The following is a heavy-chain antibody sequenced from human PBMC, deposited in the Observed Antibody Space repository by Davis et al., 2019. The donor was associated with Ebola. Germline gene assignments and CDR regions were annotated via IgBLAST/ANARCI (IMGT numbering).Heavy chain of an antibody. CDR2: ISSSSSTI. CDR1: GFTFSSYS. V-gene: IGHV3-48*02. Sequence: GESLKISCAASGFTFSSYSMNWVRQAPGKGLEWVSYISSSSSTIYYADSVKGRFTISRDNAKNSLYLQMNSLRDEDTAVYYCARGRWLVREYFDYWGQGTLVTVSS. CDR3: ARGRWLVREYFDY. J-gene: IGHJ4*02. D-gene: IGHD6-19*01.